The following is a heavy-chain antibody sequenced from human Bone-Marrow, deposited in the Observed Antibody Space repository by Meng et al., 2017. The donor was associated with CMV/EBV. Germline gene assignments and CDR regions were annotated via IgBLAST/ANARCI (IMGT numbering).Heavy chain of an antibody. Sequence: ASVKVSCKASGYTFTGYYMHWVRQAPRQGLEWMGWINPNSGGTNYAQKFQGRVTMTRDTSISTAYMELSRLRSDDTAVYYCVRPIAGKYAFDIWGQGTMVTVSS. J-gene: IGHJ3*02. D-gene: IGHD2-21*01. CDR2: INPNSGGT. CDR1: GYTFTGYY. V-gene: IGHV1-2*02. CDR3: VRPIAGKYAFDI.